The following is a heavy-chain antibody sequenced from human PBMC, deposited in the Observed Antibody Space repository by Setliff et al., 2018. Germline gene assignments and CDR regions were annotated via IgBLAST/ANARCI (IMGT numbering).Heavy chain of an antibody. D-gene: IGHD3-9*01. CDR3: AKEPAVSLTEAVRRTYYDYAMDA. CDR2: ISPYNGQT. CDR1: GYTFTYFG. Sequence: GASVKVSCKASGYTFTYFGLGWVRQAPGQGLEWMGWISPYNGQTTYAQRFQGRITMTTDTSTDTAYMELRNLRSDDTAIYFCAKEPAVSLTEAVRRTYYDYAMDAWGQGTTVTVSS. J-gene: IGHJ6*02. V-gene: IGHV1-18*01.